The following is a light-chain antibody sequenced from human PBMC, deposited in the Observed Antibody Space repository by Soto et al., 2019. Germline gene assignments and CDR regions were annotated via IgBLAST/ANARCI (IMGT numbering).Light chain of an antibody. CDR2: AAS. J-gene: IGKJ3*01. CDR1: QGISNY. CDR3: QKYNSAPS. V-gene: IGKV1-27*01. Sequence: DIPMTQSPSSLSASVGDRVTITCRASQGISNYLAWYQQNPGKVPKLLIYAASTLQLGVPSRFSGSGSGTDFTLTITSLQPEDVATYYCQKYNSAPSSGPGTKVDIK.